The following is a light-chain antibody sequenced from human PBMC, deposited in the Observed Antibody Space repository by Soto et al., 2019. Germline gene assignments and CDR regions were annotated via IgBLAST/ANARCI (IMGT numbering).Light chain of an antibody. V-gene: IGLV1-47*01. CDR2: KDH. Sequence: QSVLTQPPSASGTPGQSLTISCSGGVSNIRYNYVFWYQQSPGTAPKVLIFKDHQRPSGVPDRFAGSRSGTSASLVISGLRSEDEAEYFCASWDDKMGGVLFGGGTKVTVL. CDR3: ASWDDKMGGVL. CDR1: VSNIRYNY. J-gene: IGLJ2*01.